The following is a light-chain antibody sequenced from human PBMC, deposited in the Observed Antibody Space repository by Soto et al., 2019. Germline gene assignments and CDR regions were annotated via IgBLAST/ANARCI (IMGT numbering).Light chain of an antibody. CDR2: VNN. CDR1: SSNIGAGYD. Sequence: QSVLTQPPSVSGAPGQRVTISCTGSSSNIGAGYDVHWYQQLPGTAPKLLIYVNNNRPSGVPDRFSGAKSGTSASLAITGLQADDEADYYCQSYDSSLSGSVVFGGGTKLNVL. J-gene: IGLJ2*01. CDR3: QSYDSSLSGSVV. V-gene: IGLV1-40*01.